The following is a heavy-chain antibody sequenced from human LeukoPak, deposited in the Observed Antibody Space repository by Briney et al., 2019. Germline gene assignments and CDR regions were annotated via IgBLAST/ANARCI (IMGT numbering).Heavy chain of an antibody. J-gene: IGHJ4*02. CDR3: AKSYYYGSGSSPFGY. V-gene: IGHV3-9*01. CDR1: GFTFDDYA. CDR2: ISWNSGSI. Sequence: GGSLRLSCAASGFTFDDYAMHWVRQAPGKGLEWVSGISWNSGSIGYADSVKGRFTISRDNAKNSLYLQVNSLRAEDTALYYCAKSYYYGSGSSPFGYWGQGTLVTVSS. D-gene: IGHD3-10*01.